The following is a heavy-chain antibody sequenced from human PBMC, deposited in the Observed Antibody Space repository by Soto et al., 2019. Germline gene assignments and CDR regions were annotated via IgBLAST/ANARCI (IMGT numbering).Heavy chain of an antibody. J-gene: IGHJ4*02. CDR3: ARAGDFGDYSFGY. V-gene: IGHV4-31*03. CDR2: IYHSGTS. D-gene: IGHD4-17*01. Sequence: QVQLQESGPGLVKPSQTLSLTCSVSGGSINSGVYFWNWIRQHPGKGLEWIGYIYHSGTSYYNPSRKRRATISVDTSERQFSLNLISVTAADTAVYYCARAGDFGDYSFGYGGQGTLVTVSS. CDR1: GGSINSGVYF.